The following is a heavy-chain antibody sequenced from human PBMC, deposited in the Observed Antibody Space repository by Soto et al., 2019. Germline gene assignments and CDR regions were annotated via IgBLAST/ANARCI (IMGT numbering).Heavy chain of an antibody. Sequence: SETLSLTCTVSGGSISSSSYYWGWIRQPPGKGLEWIGSIYYSGSTYYNPSLKSRVTISVDTSKNQFSLKLSSVTAADTAVYYCAGARHYYYYMDVWGKGTTVT. V-gene: IGHV4-39*01. J-gene: IGHJ6*03. CDR2: IYYSGST. CDR1: GGSISSSSYY. CDR3: AGARHYYYYMDV. D-gene: IGHD6-25*01.